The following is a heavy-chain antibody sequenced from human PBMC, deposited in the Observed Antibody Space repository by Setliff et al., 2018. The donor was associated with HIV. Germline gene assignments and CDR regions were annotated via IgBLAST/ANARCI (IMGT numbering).Heavy chain of an antibody. CDR2: IIAISSTI. J-gene: IGHJ6*03. D-gene: IGHD6-19*01. Sequence: PGGSLRLSCIASGFIFSTYRMTWVRQAPGKGLEWLSYIIAISSTIYYADSVKGRFTISRDNAKNSLYLQMTSLRAEDTAVYYCARDPGYSSGRYGLYYYYYMDVWGKGTTVTVSS. CDR1: GFIFSTYR. CDR3: ARDPGYSSGRYGLYYYYYMDV. V-gene: IGHV3-48*01.